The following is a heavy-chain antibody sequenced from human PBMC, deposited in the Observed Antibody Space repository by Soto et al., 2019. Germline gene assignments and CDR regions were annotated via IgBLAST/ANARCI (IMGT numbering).Heavy chain of an antibody. Sequence: SETLSLTCAVSGGSIYRGGYSWSWIRQPPGKGLEWIGYMYHSGSTYYNPSLKRRVTISIDRSKNQFSLKLSSVTAADTAVYYCAREPDNWGQGILGATSS. CDR2: MYHSGST. CDR1: GGSIYRGGYS. J-gene: IGHJ4*02. V-gene: IGHV4-30-2*01. CDR3: AREPDN.